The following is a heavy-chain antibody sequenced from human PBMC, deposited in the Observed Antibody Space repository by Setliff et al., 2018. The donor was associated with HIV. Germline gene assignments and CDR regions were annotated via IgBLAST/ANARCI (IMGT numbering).Heavy chain of an antibody. CDR1: GYSLTSYS. CDR2: INTNTGNP. D-gene: IGHD3-3*01. V-gene: IGHV7-4-1*01. CDR3: TRDHTPPPNYDFWSGQIDLRNIFYYMDV. J-gene: IGHJ6*03. Sequence: ASVQVSCKASGYSLTSYSINWVRQAPGQGLEWMGYINTNTGNPTYAQGFTGRFVFSVDTPVSTAYLQIFSLKTEDTAVYYCTRDHTPPPNYDFWSGQIDLRNIFYYMDVWGTGSPVTVSS.